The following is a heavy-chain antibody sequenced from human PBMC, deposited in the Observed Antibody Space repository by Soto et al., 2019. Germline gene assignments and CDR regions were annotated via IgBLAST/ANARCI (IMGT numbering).Heavy chain of an antibody. J-gene: IGHJ6*02. CDR2: VRPYNGDT. Sequence: QVQLVQSGAEVKKPGASVKVSCKASGYTFTTYGINWVRQAPGQGLEWMGWVRPYNGDTTYAQKVQGRVTMTTDTSTTTAYLELRSLRSDDTAVYYCAREVGHMDVWGQGTTVTVSS. D-gene: IGHD2-2*01. CDR3: AREVGHMDV. CDR1: GYTFTTYG. V-gene: IGHV1-18*04.